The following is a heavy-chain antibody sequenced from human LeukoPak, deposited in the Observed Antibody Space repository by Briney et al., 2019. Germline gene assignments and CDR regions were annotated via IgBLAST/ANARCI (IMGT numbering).Heavy chain of an antibody. Sequence: GGSLRLSCAASGFTFDDYAMHWVRQAPGKGLEWVSGISWNSGSIGYAGSVKGRFTISRDNAKNSLYLQMNSLRAEDTALYYCARRSGSYPYFDYWGQGTLVTVSS. CDR3: ARRSGSYPYFDY. D-gene: IGHD1-26*01. CDR2: ISWNSGSI. J-gene: IGHJ4*02. CDR1: GFTFDDYA. V-gene: IGHV3-9*01.